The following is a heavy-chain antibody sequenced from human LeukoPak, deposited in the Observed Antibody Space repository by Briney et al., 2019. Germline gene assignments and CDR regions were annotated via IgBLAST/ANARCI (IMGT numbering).Heavy chain of an antibody. V-gene: IGHV3-30*03. Sequence: PGGSLRLSCAASGFTFSSYGMHWVRQAPGKGLEWVAVISYDGSNKYYADSVKGRFTISRDNSKDTLYLQMNSLRAEDTAVYYCASDFWSGYSPFDYWGQGTLVTVSS. CDR2: ISYDGSNK. D-gene: IGHD3-3*01. CDR1: GFTFSSYG. CDR3: ASDFWSGYSPFDY. J-gene: IGHJ4*02.